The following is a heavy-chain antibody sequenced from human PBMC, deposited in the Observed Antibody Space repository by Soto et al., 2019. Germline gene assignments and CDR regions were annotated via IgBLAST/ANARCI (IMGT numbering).Heavy chain of an antibody. D-gene: IGHD2-15*01. CDR2: ASHFGYT. CDR1: GGSFSTYY. Sequence: SETLSLTCAVYGGSFSTYYWNWVRQPPGKGLEWIGVASHFGYTQYSPPLKSRVIISLDTSKNQFSLRLDSVTAADTAAYYCALVVDVGRGAQGPLVSDYWGQGVLVTVSS. V-gene: IGHV4-34*01. J-gene: IGHJ4*02. CDR3: ALVVDVGRGAQGPLVSDY.